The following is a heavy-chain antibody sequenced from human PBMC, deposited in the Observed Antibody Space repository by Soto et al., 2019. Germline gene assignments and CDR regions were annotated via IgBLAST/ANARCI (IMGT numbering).Heavy chain of an antibody. CDR1: GGTCSSYT. D-gene: IGHD2-15*01. J-gene: IGHJ5*02. CDR2: IIPILGIA. Sequence: SVKVSCKASGGTCSSYTISWVRQAPGQGLEWMGRIIPILGIANYAQKFQGRVTITADKSTSTAYMELSSLRSEDTAVYYCAIDRRYCSGGSCENWFDPWGQGTLVTVSS. CDR3: AIDRRYCSGGSCENWFDP. V-gene: IGHV1-69*04.